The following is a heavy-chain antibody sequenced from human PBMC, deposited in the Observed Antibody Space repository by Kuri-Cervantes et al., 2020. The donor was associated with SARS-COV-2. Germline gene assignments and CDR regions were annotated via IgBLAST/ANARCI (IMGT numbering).Heavy chain of an antibody. J-gene: IGHJ5*02. CDR3: ARVRYNWNYPYNWFDP. CDR1: GGSISSGGYY. V-gene: IGHV4-31*03. D-gene: IGHD1-7*01. Sequence: SETLSLTCTVSGGSISSGGYYWSWIRQHPGKGLEWIGYIYYSGSTYYNPSLKSRVTISVDTSKNQFSLKLSSVTAADTAVYYCARVRYNWNYPYNWFDPWGQGTLVTVSS. CDR2: IYYSGST.